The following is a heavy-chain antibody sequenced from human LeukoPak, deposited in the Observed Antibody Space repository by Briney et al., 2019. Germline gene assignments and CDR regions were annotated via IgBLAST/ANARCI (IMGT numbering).Heavy chain of an antibody. CDR3: AKDRQLVY. CDR2: ISYDGSNK. CDR1: GFTFSSYG. V-gene: IGHV3-30*18. D-gene: IGHD6-13*01. J-gene: IGHJ4*02. Sequence: GGSLRLSCAASGFTFSSYGMHWVRQVPGKGLEWVAVISYDGSNKYYADSVKGRFTISRDNSKNTLYLQMNSLRAEDTAVYYCAKDRQLVYWGQGTLVTVSS.